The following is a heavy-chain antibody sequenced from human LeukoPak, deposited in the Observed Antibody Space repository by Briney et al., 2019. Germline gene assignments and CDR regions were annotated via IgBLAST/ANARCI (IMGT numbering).Heavy chain of an antibody. V-gene: IGHV4-59*01. J-gene: IGHJ1*01. CDR2: IYYSGST. D-gene: IGHD3-22*01. CDR1: GGSISSYY. Sequence: SETLSLTCTVSGGSISSYYWSWIRQPPGKGLEWIGYIYYSGSTNYNPSLKSRVTISVDTSKNQFSLKLSSVTAADTAVYYCARLKYYYDSSGYRAEYFQHWGQGTLVTASS. CDR3: ARLKYYYDSSGYRAEYFQH.